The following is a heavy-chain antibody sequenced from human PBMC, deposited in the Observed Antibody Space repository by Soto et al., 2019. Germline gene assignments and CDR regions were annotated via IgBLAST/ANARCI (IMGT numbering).Heavy chain of an antibody. CDR3: ARYVSASPAGWFDP. Sequence: SGPTLVNPTQTLTLACSFSGLSLSTSGEAVGWIRQPPGKALEWLALIYWDDDKFFNPTLKPRLTITKDTSKNQVVLTLTNMEPVDTAIYSCARYVSASPAGWFDPWGQGVLVTVSS. J-gene: IGHJ5*02. V-gene: IGHV2-5*02. CDR1: GLSLSTSGEA. CDR2: IYWDDDK. D-gene: IGHD3-10*01.